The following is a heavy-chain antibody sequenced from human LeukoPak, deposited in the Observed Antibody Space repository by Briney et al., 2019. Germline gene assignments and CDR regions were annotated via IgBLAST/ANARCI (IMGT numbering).Heavy chain of an antibody. D-gene: IGHD5-12*01. CDR3: ARDRGSHRFDH. J-gene: IGHJ5*02. Sequence: GGSLRLSCAASGFSFSSYWMSWVRQAPGKGLEWVANIKQDGSEKYYVDSVKGRFTISRDNAKNSLYLQMNSLRAEDTAVYYCARDRGSHRFDHWGQGTLVTVSS. CDR2: IKQDGSEK. CDR1: GFSFSSYW. V-gene: IGHV3-7*05.